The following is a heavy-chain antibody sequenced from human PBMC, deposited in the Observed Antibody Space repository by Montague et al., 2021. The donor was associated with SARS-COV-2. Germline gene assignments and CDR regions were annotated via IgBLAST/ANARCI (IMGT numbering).Heavy chain of an antibody. CDR2: IYNSGST. D-gene: IGHD3-9*01. J-gene: IGHJ3*01. Sequence: SETLSLTCTASGGSIDNYSWSWIRQPPGKGLEWIGYIYNSGSTNYNPPLKSRVTMSGDTSNNQFSLKLSSVTAADTAMYYCALSLRYFDWADAFDVWGQGAMVIVSS. V-gene: IGHV4-59*13. CDR1: GGSIDNYS. CDR3: ALSLRYFDWADAFDV.